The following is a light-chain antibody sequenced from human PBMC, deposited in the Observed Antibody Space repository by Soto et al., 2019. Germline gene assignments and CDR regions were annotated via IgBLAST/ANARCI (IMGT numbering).Light chain of an antibody. CDR2: DVS. CDR3: QQYDYSRS. Sequence: IQMTQSPSTLSASEGDSVSSTCRASQNVSVSLAWYQHKPGEAPKLLIYDVSNLETGVPSRFSGSGSGTEFSLTIRSLQPDDFAIYYCQQYDYSRSFGQGTKVDIK. J-gene: IGKJ1*01. V-gene: IGKV1-5*01. CDR1: QNVSVS.